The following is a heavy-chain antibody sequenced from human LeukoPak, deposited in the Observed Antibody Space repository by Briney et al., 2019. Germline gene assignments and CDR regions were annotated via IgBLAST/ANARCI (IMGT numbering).Heavy chain of an antibody. CDR3: ARGSSSWYGDY. V-gene: IGHV3-48*03. Sequence: GGSLRLSCAASGFTFSSYEMNWVRQAPGKGLEWVSYISSSGSTIYYADSVKGRFTISRGNAKNSLYLQMNSLRAEDTAVYYCARGSSSWYGDYWGQGTLVTVSS. CDR1: GFTFSSYE. D-gene: IGHD6-13*01. CDR2: ISSSGSTI. J-gene: IGHJ4*02.